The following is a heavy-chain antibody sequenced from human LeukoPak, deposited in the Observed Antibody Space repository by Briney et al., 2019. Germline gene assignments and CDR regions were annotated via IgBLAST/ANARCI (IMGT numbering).Heavy chain of an antibody. CDR3: ARFWGSGWYLDY. CDR1: GGSTSSYY. Sequence: SGTPSLTCAVSGGSTSSYYTSWIRQPAGKGLEWIGRIYTSGSTNYNPSLKSRVNMSVDTSKNQFSLKLSSVTAADTAVYYCARFWGSGWYLDYWGQGTLVTVSS. V-gene: IGHV4-59*10. J-gene: IGHJ4*02. CDR2: IYTSGST. D-gene: IGHD6-19*01.